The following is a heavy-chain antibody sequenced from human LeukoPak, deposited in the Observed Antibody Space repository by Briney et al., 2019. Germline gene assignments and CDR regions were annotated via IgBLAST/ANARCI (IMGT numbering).Heavy chain of an antibody. V-gene: IGHV1-8*03. CDR2: MNPNSGNT. D-gene: IGHD3-10*01. J-gene: IGHJ3*02. Sequence: ASVKVSCKASGYTFTSYDINWVRQATGQGLEWMGWMNPNSGNTGYAQKFQGRVTITRNTSISTAYMELSSLRSEDTAVYYCARAYGSGSYYTDAFDIWGQGTMVTVSS. CDR3: ARAYGSGSYYTDAFDI. CDR1: GYTFTSYD.